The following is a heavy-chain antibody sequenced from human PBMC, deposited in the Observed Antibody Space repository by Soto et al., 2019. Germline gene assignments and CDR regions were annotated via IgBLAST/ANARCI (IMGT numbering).Heavy chain of an antibody. CDR1: GGSISSSSYY. V-gene: IGHV4-39*01. CDR2: IYYSGST. CDR3: ASHTPAISISDH. J-gene: IGHJ4*02. D-gene: IGHD2-15*01. Sequence: QLQLQESGPGLVKPSETLSLTCTVSGGSISSSSYYWGWIRQPPGKGLEWIGSIYYSGSTYYNPSLKSRVPISVDTSKTQSSLKLSSVTAADTAVYYCASHTPAISISDHWGQGTLVTVSS.